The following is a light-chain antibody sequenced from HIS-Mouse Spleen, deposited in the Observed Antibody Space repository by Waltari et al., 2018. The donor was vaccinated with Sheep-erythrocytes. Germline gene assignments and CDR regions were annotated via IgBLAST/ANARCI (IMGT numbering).Light chain of an antibody. J-gene: IGLJ3*02. CDR1: SSDVGGYNY. V-gene: IGLV2-11*01. Sequence: QSALTQPRSVSGSPGQSVTISCTGTSSDVGGYNYVPWYQQHPGKAPKLMIYEVSKRPSGVPVRFSGSKSGNTASLTISGLQAEDEADYYCCSYAGSYTWVFGGGTKLTVL. CDR2: EVS. CDR3: CSYAGSYTWV.